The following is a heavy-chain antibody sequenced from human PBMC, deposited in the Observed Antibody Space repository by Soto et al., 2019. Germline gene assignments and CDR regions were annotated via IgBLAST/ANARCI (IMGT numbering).Heavy chain of an antibody. J-gene: IGHJ4*02. CDR3: ARGGDRSGYEFDY. CDR1: GGPMNNYY. V-gene: IGHV4-59*01. D-gene: IGHD3-22*01. Sequence: KSSETLSLTCTVSGGPMNNYYWTWIRQPPGKGLEWIAYISYSGSTKYNPSLRSRVTISVDTSKNQFSLKLSSVTAADTAVYFCARGGDRSGYEFDYWGQGTLVTVSS. CDR2: ISYSGST.